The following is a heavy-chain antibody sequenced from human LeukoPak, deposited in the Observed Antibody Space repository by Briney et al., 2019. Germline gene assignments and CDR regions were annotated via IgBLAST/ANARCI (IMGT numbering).Heavy chain of an antibody. CDR3: AKDRESSRWAYYFDY. Sequence: GGSLRLSCAASGFTFSTYAMSWVRQAPGKGLEWVSAISGSGGSTYYADSVKGRFTISRDNSKNTLYLRMNSLRDEDTAVYYCAKDRESSRWAYYFDYWGQGTLVTVST. J-gene: IGHJ4*02. D-gene: IGHD6-13*01. CDR1: GFTFSTYA. CDR2: ISGSGGST. V-gene: IGHV3-23*01.